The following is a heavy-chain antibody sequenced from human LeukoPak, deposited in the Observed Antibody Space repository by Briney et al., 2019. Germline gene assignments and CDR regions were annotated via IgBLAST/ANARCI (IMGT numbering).Heavy chain of an antibody. CDR2: IDSSGTTI. CDR1: GFTFSSCE. Sequence: GGSLRLSCAASGFTFSSCEMNWVRQTPGKGLEWVSYIDSSGTTIYYADSVKGRFTSSRDNAKNSLHLQMNSLRADDTAVYYCARVSESHHDYWGQGTLVTVSS. CDR3: ARVSESHHDY. J-gene: IGHJ4*02. V-gene: IGHV3-48*03.